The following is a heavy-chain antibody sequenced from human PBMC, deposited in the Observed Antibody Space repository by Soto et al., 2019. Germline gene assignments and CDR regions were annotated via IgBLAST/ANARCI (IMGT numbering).Heavy chain of an antibody. J-gene: IGHJ4*02. CDR3: ARLLNTATVTDPDY. CDR2: IYPGDSDA. CDR1: GYSFTAYW. Sequence: EVHLVQSGAEVKKSGESLKISCKASGYSFTAYWIAWVRQMPGKGLEWMGIIYPGDSDARYSPSFQGQVTISADQSISTAYLQWSSLKASDTAMYYCARLLNTATVTDPDYWGQGTLVTVSS. D-gene: IGHD5-18*01. V-gene: IGHV5-51*01.